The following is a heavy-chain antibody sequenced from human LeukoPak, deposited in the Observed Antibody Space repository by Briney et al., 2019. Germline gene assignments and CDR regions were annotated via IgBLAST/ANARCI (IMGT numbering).Heavy chain of an antibody. V-gene: IGHV4-39*07. D-gene: IGHD5-18*01. J-gene: IGHJ4*02. Sequence: SETLSLTCTVSGGSISSSSYYWGWIRQPPGKGLEWIGSIYYSGSTYYNPSLKSRVTISVDTSKNQFSLKLSSVTAADTAVYYCARGNVDTATPADYWGQGTLVTVSS. CDR2: IYYSGST. CDR3: ARGNVDTATPADY. CDR1: GGSISSSSYY.